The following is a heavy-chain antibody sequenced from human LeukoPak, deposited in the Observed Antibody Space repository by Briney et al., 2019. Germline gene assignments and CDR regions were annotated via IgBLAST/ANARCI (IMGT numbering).Heavy chain of an antibody. Sequence: ASVKVSCKASGYTFTDYYIHWVRQAPGQGLEWVGIINPSFGSTTYAQSFQGRVAMTRDTSTSTVYMELSSLRSEDTAVYYCARELRSVETPRYNYFVYWDQGTLVTVSS. J-gene: IGHJ4*02. V-gene: IGHV1-46*01. CDR3: ARELRSVETPRYNYFVY. D-gene: IGHD4-23*01. CDR2: INPSFGST. CDR1: GYTFTDYY.